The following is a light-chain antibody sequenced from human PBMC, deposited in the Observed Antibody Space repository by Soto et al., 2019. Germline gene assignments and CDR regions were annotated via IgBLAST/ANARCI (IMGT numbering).Light chain of an antibody. CDR1: QSVSSD. Sequence: EIVMTQSPAPLSVSPGERSTLSCRASQSVSSDLAWYQQKPCKAPRLLIYGASTRATGITARFSGSGSGTEFTLTISSLQSADSAVYFCHQYNNWPFTFGPGTKVDIK. V-gene: IGKV3-15*01. CDR2: GAS. J-gene: IGKJ3*01. CDR3: HQYNNWPFT.